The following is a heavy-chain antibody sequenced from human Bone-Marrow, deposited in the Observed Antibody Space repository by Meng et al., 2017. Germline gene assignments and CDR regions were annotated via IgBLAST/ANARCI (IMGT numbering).Heavy chain of an antibody. CDR3: ASLYGDSSVWYLDL. CDR1: GGSISRGNHY. Sequence: QVRLQESGPGLLNPSQTLSLTCTVSGGSISRGNHYWSWIRQHPGKGLEYIGYIYYSGSTYYNPSLKSRVIISVDTSKNQFSLRLNSVTAADTAVYYCASLYGDSSVWYLDLWGRGTLVTVSS. V-gene: IGHV4-31*03. D-gene: IGHD4-17*01. CDR2: IYYSGST. J-gene: IGHJ2*01.